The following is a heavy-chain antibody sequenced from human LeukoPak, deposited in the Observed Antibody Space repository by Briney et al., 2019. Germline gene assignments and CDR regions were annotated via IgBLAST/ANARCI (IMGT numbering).Heavy chain of an antibody. D-gene: IGHD1-1*01. CDR3: ARAYRRQLYYYYYMDV. CDR1: GFSVSSNY. Sequence: GSLRLSCAASGFSVSSNYMSWIRQPPGKGLEWIGEINHSGSTNYNPSLKSRVTISVDTSKNQFSLKLSSVTAADTAVYYCARAYRRQLYYYYYMDVWGKGTTVTVSS. J-gene: IGHJ6*03. CDR2: INHSGST. V-gene: IGHV4-34*01.